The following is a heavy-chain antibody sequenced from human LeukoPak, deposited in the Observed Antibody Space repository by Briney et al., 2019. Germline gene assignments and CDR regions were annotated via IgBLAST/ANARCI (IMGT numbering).Heavy chain of an antibody. V-gene: IGHV4-59*01. J-gene: IGHJ4*02. CDR3: ARDRGEGYREFDY. D-gene: IGHD5-24*01. Sequence: SETLSLTCTVSGGSISTYYWSWIRQPPGKGLEWIGYIYYSGSTNYNPSLKSRVTISVDTSKNQFSLKLSSVTAADTAVYYCARDRGEGYREFDYWGQGTLVTVSS. CDR2: IYYSGST. CDR1: GGSISTYY.